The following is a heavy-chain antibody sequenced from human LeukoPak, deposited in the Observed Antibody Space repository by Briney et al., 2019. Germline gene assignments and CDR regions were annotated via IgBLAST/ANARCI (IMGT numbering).Heavy chain of an antibody. CDR1: GFTISEYW. CDR2: SNSDGSSI. Sequence: GSLRISCATSGFTISEYWMHWVRQAPGKGLVWVSRSNSDGSSISYADSVKGRFTISRDIAKNTLYLQMNSLRDEDTGVYYCARDWSFDYWGQGTLVTVSS. D-gene: IGHD2-8*02. CDR3: ARDWSFDY. J-gene: IGHJ4*02. V-gene: IGHV3-74*01.